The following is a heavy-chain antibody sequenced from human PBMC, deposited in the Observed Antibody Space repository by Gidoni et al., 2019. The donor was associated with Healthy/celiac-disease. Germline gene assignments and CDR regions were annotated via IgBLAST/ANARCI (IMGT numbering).Heavy chain of an antibody. CDR1: GGSFSGYY. CDR2: INHSGST. Sequence: QVQLQQWGAGLLKPSETLSLTCAVYGGSFSGYYWSWIRQPPGKGLEWIGEINHSGSTNYNPSLKSRVTISVDTSKNQFSLKLSSVTAADTAVYYCARGSALPSDLDYWGQGTLVTVSS. J-gene: IGHJ4*02. V-gene: IGHV4-34*01. CDR3: ARGSALPSDLDY.